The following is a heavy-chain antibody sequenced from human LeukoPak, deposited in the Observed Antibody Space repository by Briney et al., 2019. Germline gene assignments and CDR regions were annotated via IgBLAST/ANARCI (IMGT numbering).Heavy chain of an antibody. CDR1: GFTFSGST. J-gene: IGHJ4*02. D-gene: IGHD4-23*01. V-gene: IGHV3-73*01. CDR2: IRSKTNGYAT. CDR3: STYGGNSAGDY. Sequence: PGGSLRLSCAASGFTFSGSTMHWVRQASGKGLEWVGRIRSKTNGYATAYAASVKGRFTISRDDSKNTAYLQMNSLETEDTAVYYCSTYGGNSAGDYWGQGTLVTVSS.